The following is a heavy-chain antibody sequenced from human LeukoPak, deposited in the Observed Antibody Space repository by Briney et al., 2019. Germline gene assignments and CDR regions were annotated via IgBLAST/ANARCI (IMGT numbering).Heavy chain of an antibody. V-gene: IGHV3-11*01. D-gene: IGHD2-2*02. CDR2: ISSSGSTI. J-gene: IGHJ6*02. CDR1: GFTFSDYY. CDR3: ARDGRYCSSTSCYTGKNNYYYGMDV. Sequence: PGGSLRLSCAASGFTFSDYYMSWVRQAPGKGLEGVSYISSSGSTIYYADSVKGRFTISSDNAKNSLYLQMNSLRAEDTAVYYCARDGRYCSSTSCYTGKNNYYYGMDVWGQGTTVTVSS.